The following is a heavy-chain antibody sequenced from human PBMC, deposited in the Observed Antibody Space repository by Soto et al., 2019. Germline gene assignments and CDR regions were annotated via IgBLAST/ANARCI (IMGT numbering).Heavy chain of an antibody. Sequence: SETLSLTCTVSGGSISSGGYYWSWIRQPPGKGLEWIGEINHSGSTNYNPSLKSRVTISVDTSKNQFSLKPSSVTAADTAVYYCARGRGFWNYDSSGYYRHQNFDYWGQGTLVTVSS. V-gene: IGHV4-39*07. CDR3: ARGRGFWNYDSSGYYRHQNFDY. CDR2: INHSGST. J-gene: IGHJ4*02. CDR1: GGSISSGGYY. D-gene: IGHD3-22*01.